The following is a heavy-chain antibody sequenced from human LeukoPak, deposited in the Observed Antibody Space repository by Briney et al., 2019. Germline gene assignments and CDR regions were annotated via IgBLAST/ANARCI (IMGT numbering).Heavy chain of an antibody. V-gene: IGHV7-4-1*02. Sequence: GASVKVSCKASGCTFSSYAMGWVRQAPGQGLEWMGWINTKTGNPTYAQGFTGRFVFSLDTSVTTTYLQISSLKPEDTAVYYCARGKTTVTDRGLIDYWGRGTLVTVSS. D-gene: IGHD4-17*01. CDR2: INTKTGNP. CDR1: GCTFSSYA. CDR3: ARGKTTVTDRGLIDY. J-gene: IGHJ4*02.